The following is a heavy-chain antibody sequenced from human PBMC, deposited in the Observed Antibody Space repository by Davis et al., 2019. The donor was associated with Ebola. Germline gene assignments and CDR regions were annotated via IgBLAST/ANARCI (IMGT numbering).Heavy chain of an antibody. D-gene: IGHD3-10*01. CDR3: ARFVSGSGAY. CDR2: ISSTGSFI. Sequence: PGGSLRLSYAASGFTFSNYNMNWVRQAPGKGLEWVSSISSTGSFIYYADSVRGRFTISRDNAKYSLYLQMNSLRVEDTAVYYCARFVSGSGAYWGQGTLVTVSS. J-gene: IGHJ4*02. CDR1: GFTFSNYN. V-gene: IGHV3-21*01.